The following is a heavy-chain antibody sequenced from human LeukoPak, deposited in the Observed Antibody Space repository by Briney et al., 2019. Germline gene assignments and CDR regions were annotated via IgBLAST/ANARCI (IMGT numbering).Heavy chain of an antibody. CDR2: ISSSGSTI. CDR3: ARVGGPYYYGSGSYGY. Sequence: GGSLRLSCAASGFTFSSYGMNWVRQAPGKGLEWVSYISSSGSTIYYADSVKGRFTISRDNAKNSLYLQMNSLRAEDTAVYYCARVGGPYYYGSGSYGYWGQGTLVTVSS. V-gene: IGHV3-48*03. CDR1: GFTFSSYG. J-gene: IGHJ4*02. D-gene: IGHD3-10*01.